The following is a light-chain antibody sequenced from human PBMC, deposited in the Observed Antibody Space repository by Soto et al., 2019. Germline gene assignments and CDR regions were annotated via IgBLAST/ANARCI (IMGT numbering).Light chain of an antibody. CDR1: SSDVGGYDY. Sequence: QSVLTQPASVSGSPGQSITISCTGTSSDVGGYDYVSWYQLHPGKAPKLMVFEVTNRPSGVSSRFSGSKSGNTASLTISGLQAEDEADYFRSSYSISTAYLFGTGTKVTVL. CDR3: SSYSISTAYL. CDR2: EVT. J-gene: IGLJ1*01. V-gene: IGLV2-14*01.